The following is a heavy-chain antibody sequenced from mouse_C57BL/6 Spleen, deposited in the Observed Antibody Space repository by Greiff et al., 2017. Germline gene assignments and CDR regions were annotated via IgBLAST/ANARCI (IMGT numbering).Heavy chain of an antibody. V-gene: IGHV1-26*01. Sequence: EVQLQQSGPELVKPGASVKISCKASGYTFTDYYMNWVKQSHGKSLEWIGDINPNNGGTSYNQKFKGKATLTVDKSSSTAYMELRSLTSEDSAVYYCARYGYGGAWFAYWGQGTLVTVSA. J-gene: IGHJ3*01. CDR1: GYTFTDYY. CDR3: ARYGYGGAWFAY. CDR2: INPNNGGT. D-gene: IGHD2-2*01.